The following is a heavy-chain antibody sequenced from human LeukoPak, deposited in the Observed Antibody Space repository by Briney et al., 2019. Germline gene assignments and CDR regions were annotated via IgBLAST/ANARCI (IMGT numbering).Heavy chain of an antibody. J-gene: IGHJ4*02. CDR1: GYTFTSYD. CDR2: MNPNSGNT. Sequence: ASVKVPCKASGYTFTSYDINWVRQATGQGLEWMGWMNPNSGNTGYAQKFQGRVTMTRNTSISTAYMELSSLRSEDTAVYYCARAAGQYSGYRWGFDDYWGQGTLVTVSS. CDR3: ARAAGQYSGYRWGFDDY. D-gene: IGHD5-12*01. V-gene: IGHV1-8*01.